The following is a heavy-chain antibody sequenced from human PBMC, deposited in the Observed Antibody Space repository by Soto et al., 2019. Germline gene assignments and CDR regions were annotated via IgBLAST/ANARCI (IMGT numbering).Heavy chain of an antibody. J-gene: IGHJ4*02. V-gene: IGHV3-15*07. CDR3: YASGSYLGDDY. D-gene: IGHD3-10*01. Sequence: EVQVVESGGGLVKPGGSLRLSCVASGFTFTKAWMNWIHQAPGKGLEWVGRIRSNTDGGTTEYDATVTGRFRISRDDSENTVYLQMNGLKTEDTALYYCYASGSYLGDDYWGQGALVTVSS. CDR1: GFTFTKAW. CDR2: IRSNTDGGTT.